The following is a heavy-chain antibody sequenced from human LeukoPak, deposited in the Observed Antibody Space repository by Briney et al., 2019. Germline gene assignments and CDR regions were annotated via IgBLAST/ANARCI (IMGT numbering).Heavy chain of an antibody. V-gene: IGHV3-48*03. J-gene: IGHJ6*03. D-gene: IGHD4-17*01. CDR1: GFTFSSYE. Sequence: GGSLRLSCAASGFTFSSYEMNWVRQAPGKGLEWVSYISSSGSTIYYADSVKGRFTISRDNAKNSLYLQMNSLRAEDTAVYYCARRRRDYGDLPGYYYYYYYMDVWGKGTTVTVSS. CDR3: ARRRRDYGDLPGYYYYYYYMDV. CDR2: ISSSGSTI.